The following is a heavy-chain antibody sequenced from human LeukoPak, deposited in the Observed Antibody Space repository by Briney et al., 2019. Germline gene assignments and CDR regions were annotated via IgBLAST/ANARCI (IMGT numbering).Heavy chain of an antibody. V-gene: IGHV3-21*01. CDR1: GFTFSDYS. J-gene: IGHJ3*02. CDR2: ISSNSAYL. Sequence: GGSLRLSCAASGFTFSDYSMNWVHQAPGKGLEWVSSISSNSAYLYYVDSLRGRFTVSRDNAKSSLSLQMNSLRVEDTAVYYCARAHCSGRGCYQRYDGFDIWGQGTVVTVSS. D-gene: IGHD2-15*01. CDR3: ARAHCSGRGCYQRYDGFDI.